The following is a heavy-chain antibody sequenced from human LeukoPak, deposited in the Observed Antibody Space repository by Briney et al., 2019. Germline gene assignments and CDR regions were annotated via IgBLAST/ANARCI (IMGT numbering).Heavy chain of an antibody. Sequence: PSETLCLTCTVSGGSISNYYWSWIRRPPGKGLEWIGYIYYSGSTLCNPSLKSRVTISVDTSKNQFSLKLSSVTAADTAVYYCARDRDSSGWSDAFDIWGQGTMVTVSS. CDR1: GGSISNYY. D-gene: IGHD6-19*01. CDR2: IYYSGST. J-gene: IGHJ3*02. CDR3: ARDRDSSGWSDAFDI. V-gene: IGHV4-59*01.